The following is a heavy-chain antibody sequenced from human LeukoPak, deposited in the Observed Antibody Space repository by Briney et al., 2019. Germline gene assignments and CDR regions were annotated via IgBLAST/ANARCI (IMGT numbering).Heavy chain of an antibody. V-gene: IGHV1-24*01. Sequence: GASVKVSCKVSGYTLTELSMHWVRQAPGKGLEWMGGFDPEDGETIYAQKFQGRVTMTEDTSTDTAYMELSSLRSEDTAVYYCATEVLGYSSGWYYFDYWGQGTLVTVSS. D-gene: IGHD6-19*01. CDR3: ATEVLGYSSGWYYFDY. CDR1: GYTLTELS. J-gene: IGHJ4*02. CDR2: FDPEDGET.